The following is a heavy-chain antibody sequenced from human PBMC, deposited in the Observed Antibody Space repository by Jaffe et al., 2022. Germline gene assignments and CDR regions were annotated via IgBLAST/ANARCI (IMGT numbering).Heavy chain of an antibody. J-gene: IGHJ6*03. Sequence: EVQLLESGGGLVQPGGSLRLSCAASGFTFSRYAMIWVRQAPGKGLEWVSTISASDSSTYYAASVKGRFTISRDNSKNTMYLQMNSLRAEDTAVYYCAKDLNYDVWSGYNYYYYYMDVWGEGATVTVSS. CDR1: GFTFSRYA. V-gene: IGHV3-23*01. CDR3: AKDLNYDVWSGYNYYYYYMDV. D-gene: IGHD3-3*01. CDR2: ISASDSST.